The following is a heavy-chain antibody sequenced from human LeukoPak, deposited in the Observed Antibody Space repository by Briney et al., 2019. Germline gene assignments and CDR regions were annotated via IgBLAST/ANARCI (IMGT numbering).Heavy chain of an antibody. CDR2: ISGSGGST. J-gene: IGHJ4*02. Sequence: GGSLRLPCAASGFTFSSYAMSWVRQAPGKGMEWVSAISGSGGSTYYADSVKGRFTISRDNSKNTLYLQMNSLRAEDTAVYYCAKVGYSSSWYANFDYWGQGTLVTVSS. D-gene: IGHD6-13*01. V-gene: IGHV3-23*01. CDR3: AKVGYSSSWYANFDY. CDR1: GFTFSSYA.